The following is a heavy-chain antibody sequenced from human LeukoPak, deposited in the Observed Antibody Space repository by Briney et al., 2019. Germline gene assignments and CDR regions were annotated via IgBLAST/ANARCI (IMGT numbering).Heavy chain of an antibody. V-gene: IGHV4-34*01. J-gene: IGHJ4*02. CDR3: ARESPRYDFWSGHGGIYYFDY. Sequence: SETLSLTCAVYGGSFSGYYWSWIRQPPGKGLEWIGEINHSGSTNYNPSLKSRVTISVDTSKNQFSLKLRSVTAADTAVYYCARESPRYDFWSGHGGIYYFDYWGQGTLVTVSS. CDR1: GGSFSGYY. D-gene: IGHD3-3*01. CDR2: INHSGST.